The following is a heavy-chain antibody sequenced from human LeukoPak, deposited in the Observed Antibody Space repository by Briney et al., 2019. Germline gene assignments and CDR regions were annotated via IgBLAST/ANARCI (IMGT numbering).Heavy chain of an antibody. J-gene: IGHJ4*02. V-gene: IGHV3-30*02. Sequence: GGSLRLSCAASGFTFSSYAMHWVRQAPGKGLEWVAFIRYDGRNKYYADSVKGRFTISRDNSKNTRYLQMNSLRAEDTSVYYCAKDLGDSGPTPDSDYWGQGTLVTVSS. CDR2: IRYDGRNK. CDR3: AKDLGDSGPTPDSDY. D-gene: IGHD1-26*01. CDR1: GFTFSSYA.